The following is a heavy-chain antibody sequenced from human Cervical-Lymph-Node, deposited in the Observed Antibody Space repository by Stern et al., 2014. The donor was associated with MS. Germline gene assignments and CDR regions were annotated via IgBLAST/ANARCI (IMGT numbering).Heavy chain of an antibody. CDR3: ARTAAQLRFMEWHYYYGMDV. D-gene: IGHD3-3*01. V-gene: IGHV2-70*01. CDR2: IDWADDK. Sequence: QVTLRESGPALVKPTQTLTLTCAFSGFSLSTSGMCVTWIRQPQGKALEWLSLIDWADDKYYSPSLKTRLTISKDTSKNQVVLTMTNMDPEDTGTYYCARTAAQLRFMEWHYYYGMDVWGQGTTVTVSS. CDR1: GFSLSTSGMC. J-gene: IGHJ6*02.